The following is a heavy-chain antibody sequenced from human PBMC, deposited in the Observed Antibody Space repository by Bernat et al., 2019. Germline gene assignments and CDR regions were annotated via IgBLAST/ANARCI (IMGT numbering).Heavy chain of an antibody. D-gene: IGHD3-10*01. CDR1: GGSISSYY. Sequence: QVQLQESGPGLVKPSETLSLNCTVSGGSISSYYWSWIRQHPGKGLEWIGYIYYSGSTYYNPSLKSRVTISVDTSKNQFSLKLSSVTAADTAVYYCARDGGYYGSVGMDVWGQGTTVTVSS. V-gene: IGHV4-59*06. CDR2: IYYSGST. CDR3: ARDGGYYGSVGMDV. J-gene: IGHJ6*02.